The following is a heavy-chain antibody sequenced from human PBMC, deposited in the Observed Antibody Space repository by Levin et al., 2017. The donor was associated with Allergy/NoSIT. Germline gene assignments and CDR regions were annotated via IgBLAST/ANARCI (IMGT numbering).Heavy chain of an antibody. CDR2: ISSSGSTI. V-gene: IGHV3-11*01. Sequence: GESLKISCAASGFTFSDYYMSWIRQAPGKGLEWVSYISSSGSTIYYADSVKGRFTISRDNAKNSLYLQMNSLRAEDTAVYYCARGARQLWFGELYPMDVWGQGTTVTVSS. J-gene: IGHJ6*02. D-gene: IGHD3-10*01. CDR3: ARGARQLWFGELYPMDV. CDR1: GFTFSDYY.